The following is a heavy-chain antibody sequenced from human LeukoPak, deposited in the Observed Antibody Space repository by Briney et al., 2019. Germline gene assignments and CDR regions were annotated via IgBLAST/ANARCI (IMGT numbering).Heavy chain of an antibody. J-gene: IGHJ1*01. CDR2: IWYDGSNK. CDR1: GFTFSSYG. CDR3: ARDSSSQQYFQH. V-gene: IGHV3-33*01. D-gene: IGHD2-2*01. Sequence: GRSLRLSCAASGFTFSSYGMHWVRQAPGKGLEWVAVIWYDGSNKYYADSVKGRFTMSRDNSKNTLYLQMNSLRAEDTAVYYCARDSSSQQYFQHWGQGTLVTVSS.